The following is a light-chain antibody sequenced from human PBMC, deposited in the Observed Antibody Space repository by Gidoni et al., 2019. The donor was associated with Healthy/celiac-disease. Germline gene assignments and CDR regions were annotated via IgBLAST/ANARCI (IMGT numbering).Light chain of an antibody. CDR3: QQYNSYSLT. CDR2: KAS. CDR1: QSISSW. Sequence: DIQMTQSPSTLSASVGDRVTITCRASQSISSWLAWYQQKPGKAPKLLIYKASSLESGVPSRFSGSGSGTEFTLTITSLQPDDFATYYCQQYNSYSLTFGGGTKVEIK. J-gene: IGKJ4*01. V-gene: IGKV1-5*03.